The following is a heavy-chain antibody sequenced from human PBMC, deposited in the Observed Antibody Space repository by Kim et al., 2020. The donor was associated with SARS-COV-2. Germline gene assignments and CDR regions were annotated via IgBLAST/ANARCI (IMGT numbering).Heavy chain of an antibody. Sequence: GGSLRLSCAASGFTFDDYAMHWVRQAPGKGLEWVSLISWDGGSTYYADSVKGRFTISRDNSKNSLYLQMNSLRAEDTALYYCAKGDSSSWYRDYYYYYGMDVWGQGTTVTVSS. V-gene: IGHV3-43D*03. CDR2: ISWDGGST. CDR1: GFTFDDYA. D-gene: IGHD6-13*01. CDR3: AKGDSSSWYRDYYYYYGMDV. J-gene: IGHJ6*02.